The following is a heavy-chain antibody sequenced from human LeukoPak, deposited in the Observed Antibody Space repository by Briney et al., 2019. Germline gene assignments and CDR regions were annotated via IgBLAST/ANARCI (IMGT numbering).Heavy chain of an antibody. J-gene: IGHJ4*02. Sequence: GGSLRLSCAASGLTFSSNCMSWVRQAPGKGLEWVSVIYSGGSIYRADSVKGLLIISRDNSRNTLYLQMNSLSAEGTAMYHCARGGTPGYSTGWIDHWGQGTLVTVSS. CDR1: GLTFSSNC. CDR2: IYSGGSI. CDR3: ARGGTPGYSTGWIDH. D-gene: IGHD6-19*01. V-gene: IGHV3-53*05.